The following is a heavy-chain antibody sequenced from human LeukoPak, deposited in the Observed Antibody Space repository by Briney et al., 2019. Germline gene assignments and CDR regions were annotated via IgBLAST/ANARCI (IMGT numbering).Heavy chain of an antibody. Sequence: GGSLRLSCAASGFTFSSYEMNWVRQAPGKGLEWVSYIRSSGSAIYYADSVNGRFTISRDNAKNSLYLQMNSLRAEDTAVYYCARGYCSGGSCYYYFDYWGQGTLVTVSS. CDR2: IRSSGSAI. D-gene: IGHD2-15*01. J-gene: IGHJ4*02. V-gene: IGHV3-48*03. CDR1: GFTFSSYE. CDR3: ARGYCSGGSCYYYFDY.